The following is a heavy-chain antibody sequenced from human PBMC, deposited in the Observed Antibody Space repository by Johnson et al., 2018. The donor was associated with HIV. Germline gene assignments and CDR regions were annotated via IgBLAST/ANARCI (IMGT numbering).Heavy chain of an antibody. Sequence: VQLVESGGTVVRPGGSLRLSCAASGFNLDDYGMSWGRQAQGKGLEWVSGVNWNADSTSYAGSVKGRFTISRDNSKNTLYLQMNSLRAEDTAVYYCAKGLGRAAAGTRNAFDIWGQGTMVTVSS. J-gene: IGHJ3*02. CDR3: AKGLGRAAAGTRNAFDI. D-gene: IGHD6-13*01. V-gene: IGHV3-20*04. CDR2: VNWNADST. CDR1: GFNLDDYG.